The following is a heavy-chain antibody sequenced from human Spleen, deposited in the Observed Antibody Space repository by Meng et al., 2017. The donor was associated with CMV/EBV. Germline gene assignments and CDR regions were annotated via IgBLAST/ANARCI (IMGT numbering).Heavy chain of an antibody. CDR2: LNPNSGAT. CDR3: ARGYGGNSFYFDY. CDR1: GYTFYVYY. D-gene: IGHD4-23*01. J-gene: IGHJ4*02. Sequence: KASGYTFYVYYIHWLRQAPGQGLEWMGWLNPNSGATHYALKFQGRVTMTRDSSITTAYMELSRLQSDDTAVYHCARGYGGNSFYFDYWGPGTLVTVSS. V-gene: IGHV1-2*02.